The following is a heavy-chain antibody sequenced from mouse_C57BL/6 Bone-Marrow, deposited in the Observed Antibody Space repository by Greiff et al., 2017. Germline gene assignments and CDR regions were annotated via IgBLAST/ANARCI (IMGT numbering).Heavy chain of an antibody. D-gene: IGHD2-2*01. CDR3: ARNVEGYDRDYYAMDY. CDR2: IWSGGST. V-gene: IGHV2-2*01. CDR1: GFSLTSYG. Sequence: QVQLQQSGPGLVQPSQSLSITCTVSGFSLTSYGVHWVRQSPGKGLEWLGVIWSGGSTDYNAAFISRLSISKDNSKSQVFFKMNSLQADDTAIYYWARNVEGYDRDYYAMDYWGQGTSVTVSS. J-gene: IGHJ4*01.